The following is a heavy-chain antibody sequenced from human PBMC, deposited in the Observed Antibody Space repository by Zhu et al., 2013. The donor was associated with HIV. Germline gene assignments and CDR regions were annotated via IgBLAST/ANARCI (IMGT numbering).Heavy chain of an antibody. Sequence: EVQLVESGGALVQPGGSLRLSCAASGFTFDDYAMHWVRQAPGKGLEWVSGISWNSGSIGYADSVKGRFTISRDNAKNSLYLQMNSLRAEDTALYYCANPYYGDRDAFDIWGQGTMVTVSS. CDR3: ANPYYGDRDAFDI. CDR1: GFTFDDYA. CDR2: ISWNSGSI. J-gene: IGHJ3*02. D-gene: IGHD4-17*01. V-gene: IGHV3-9*01.